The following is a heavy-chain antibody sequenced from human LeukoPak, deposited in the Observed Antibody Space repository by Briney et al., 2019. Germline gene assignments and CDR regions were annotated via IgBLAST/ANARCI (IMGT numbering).Heavy chain of an antibody. J-gene: IGHJ4*02. CDR3: ARESGAFCPFGF. D-gene: IGHD1-26*01. CDR1: GGSILTTNW. V-gene: IGHV4-4*02. Sequence: AATLSLTCAVSGGSILTTNWWSWVRQPPGKGLEWIGEVHPSQASNYNPSLKSRVSMSIDNSKNQLSLKLTSVTAADTAIYYCARESGAFCPFGFWGQGTLVTISS. CDR2: VHPSQAS.